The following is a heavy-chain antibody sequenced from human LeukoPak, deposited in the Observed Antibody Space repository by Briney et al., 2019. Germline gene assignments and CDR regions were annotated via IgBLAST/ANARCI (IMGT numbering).Heavy chain of an antibody. CDR3: SEGNYFDY. J-gene: IGHJ4*02. Sequence: GGTLRLSCAASGFTFSSSWMSWVRQAPGKGREWVANIKPDGSAIYYVDSVTGRFTISRDNTKNSLYLQMNSLRAEDTAVYYCSEGNYFDYWGQGTLVTVSS. D-gene: IGHD3-10*01. CDR2: IKPDGSAI. CDR1: GFTFSSSW. V-gene: IGHV3-7*01.